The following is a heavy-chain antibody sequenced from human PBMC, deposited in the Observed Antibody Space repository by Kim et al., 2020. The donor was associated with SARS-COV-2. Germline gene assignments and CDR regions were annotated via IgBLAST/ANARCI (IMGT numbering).Heavy chain of an antibody. V-gene: IGHV4-39*01. CDR1: GGSISSSSYY. D-gene: IGHD3-10*01. CDR3: ARQCGLSMVRGGFDY. Sequence: SETLSLTCTVSGGSISSSSYYWGWIRQPPGKGLEWIGSIYYSGSTYYNPSLKSRVTISVDTSKNQFSLKLSSVTAADTAVYYCARQCGLSMVRGGFDYWGQGTLVTVSS. J-gene: IGHJ4*02. CDR2: IYYSGST.